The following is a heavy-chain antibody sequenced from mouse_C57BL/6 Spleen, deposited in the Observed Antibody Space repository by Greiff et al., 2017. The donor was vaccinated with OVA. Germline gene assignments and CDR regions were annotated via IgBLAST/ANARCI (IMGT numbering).Heavy chain of an antibody. CDR1: GYTFTSYW. J-gene: IGHJ2*01. D-gene: IGHD1-1*01. CDR2: IHPNSGST. CDR3: AREATVVADY. Sequence: VKLMESGAELVKPGASVKLSCKASGYTFTSYWMHWVKQRPGQGLEWIGMIHPNSGSTNYNEKFKSKATLTVDKSSSTAYMQLSSLTSEDSAVYYCAREATVVADYWGQGTTLTVSS. V-gene: IGHV1-64*01.